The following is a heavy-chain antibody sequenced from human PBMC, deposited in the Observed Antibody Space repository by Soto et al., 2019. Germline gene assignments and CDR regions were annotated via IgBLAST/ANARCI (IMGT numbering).Heavy chain of an antibody. D-gene: IGHD3-16*01. CDR2: ISPYTGNT. Sequence: QVQLVQSGDEVKKPGASVKVSCKASGYIFVHYGIAWVRQAPGQGLEWMGWISPYTGNTHSATKIQGRLTMTTDTSTSTAYMALGSLTSDDTAVYYCVMVDNYVTPTPQDVWGQGTTVTVSS. J-gene: IGHJ6*02. V-gene: IGHV1-18*01. CDR3: VMVDNYVTPTPQDV. CDR1: GYIFVHYG.